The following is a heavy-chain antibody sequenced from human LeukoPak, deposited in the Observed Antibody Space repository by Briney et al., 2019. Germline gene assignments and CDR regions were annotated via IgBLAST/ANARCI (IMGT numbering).Heavy chain of an antibody. J-gene: IGHJ4*02. CDR2: IYYSGST. CDR3: ARGVHCSSTSCPFDY. CDR1: GGSISSYY. V-gene: IGHV4-59*12. Sequence: SETLSLTCTVSGGSISSYYWSWIRQPPGKGLEWIGYIYYSGSTNYNPSLKSRVTISVDTSKNQFSLKLSSVTAADTAVYYCARGVHCSSTSCPFDYWGQGTLVTVSS. D-gene: IGHD2-2*01.